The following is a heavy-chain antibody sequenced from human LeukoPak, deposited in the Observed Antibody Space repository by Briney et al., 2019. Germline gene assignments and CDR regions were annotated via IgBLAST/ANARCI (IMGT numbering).Heavy chain of an antibody. CDR3: ASIAAEGYYFDY. D-gene: IGHD6-13*01. Sequence: ASVKASCKASGYTFTSYAMHWVRQAPGQRLEWMGWINAGNGNTKYSQKFQGRVTITRDTSASTAYMELSSLRSEDTAVYYCASIAAEGYYFDYWGQGTLVTVSS. J-gene: IGHJ4*02. CDR2: INAGNGNT. V-gene: IGHV1-3*01. CDR1: GYTFTSYA.